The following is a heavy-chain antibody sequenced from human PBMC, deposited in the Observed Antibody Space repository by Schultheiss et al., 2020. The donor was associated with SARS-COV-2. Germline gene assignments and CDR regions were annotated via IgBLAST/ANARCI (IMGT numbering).Heavy chain of an antibody. J-gene: IGHJ6*02. CDR1: GFTFSSYG. D-gene: IGHD1-26*01. CDR3: AKEDSGSYYVYYYYYGMDV. CDR2: ISYDGSNK. Sequence: GGSLRLSCAASGFTFSSYGMHWVRQAPGKGLEWVAVISYDGSNKYYADSVKGRFTISRDNSKNTLYLQMNSLRAEDTAVYYCAKEDSGSYYVYYYYYGMDVWGQGTTVTVSS. V-gene: IGHV3-30*18.